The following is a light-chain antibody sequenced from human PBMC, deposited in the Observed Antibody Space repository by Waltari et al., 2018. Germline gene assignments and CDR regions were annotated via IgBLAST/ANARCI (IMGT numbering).Light chain of an antibody. CDR2: GNA. CDR1: SSNVAGGYD. CDR3: QSYDSSLRVV. J-gene: IGLJ1*01. Sequence: QAVLTQPPSVSGAPGQRVIISCTGSSSNVAGGYDVTWYQQLPGRAPKLLIYGNANRPAGVPDRFSASKSGTSATLIITGLQVEDESDYYCQSYDSSLRVVFGTGTKVTV. V-gene: IGLV1-40*01.